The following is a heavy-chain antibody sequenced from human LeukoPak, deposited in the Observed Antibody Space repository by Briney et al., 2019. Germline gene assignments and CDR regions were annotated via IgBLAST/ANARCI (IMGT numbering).Heavy chain of an antibody. Sequence: SGTLSLTCTVSGGSINSYYWSWIRQPPGKGLEWIRYISYSGTTSYDPSLKSRVTMSLDTSKNQFSLKLSSVTAADTAVYYCARDGDTAMILFAFDTWGQGTMVTVSS. CDR1: GGSINSYY. D-gene: IGHD5-18*01. V-gene: IGHV4-59*12. CDR3: ARDGDTAMILFAFDT. CDR2: ISYSGTT. J-gene: IGHJ3*02.